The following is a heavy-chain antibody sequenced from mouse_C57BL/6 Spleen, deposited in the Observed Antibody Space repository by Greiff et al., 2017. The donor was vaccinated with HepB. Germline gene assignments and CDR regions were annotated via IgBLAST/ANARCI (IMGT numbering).Heavy chain of an antibody. V-gene: IGHV1-5*01. CDR2: IYPGNSDT. J-gene: IGHJ4*01. D-gene: IGHD2-4*01. CDR3: TRSSHYDYDDAMDY. Sequence: EVQLQQSGTVLARPGASVKMSCKTSGYTFTSYWMHWVKQRPGQGLEWIGAIYPGNSDTSYNQKFKGKAKLTAVTSASTAYMELSSLTNEDSAVYYCTRSSHYDYDDAMDYWGQGTSVTVSS. CDR1: GYTFTSYW.